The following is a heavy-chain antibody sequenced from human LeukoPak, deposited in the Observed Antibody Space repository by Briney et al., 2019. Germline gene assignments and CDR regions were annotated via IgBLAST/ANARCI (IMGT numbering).Heavy chain of an antibody. D-gene: IGHD1-26*01. V-gene: IGHV3-23*01. Sequence: GGSLRLSCAGSGFTFSSFAMSWVRQAPGKGLEWVSGISGSGGSTYYVDSVKGRFTISRDNSNNRLYLQMNSLRTDDTAVYYCAKDKGSGTYPPYWGQGTLVTVSS. CDR3: AKDKGSGTYPPY. J-gene: IGHJ4*02. CDR2: ISGSGGST. CDR1: GFTFSSFA.